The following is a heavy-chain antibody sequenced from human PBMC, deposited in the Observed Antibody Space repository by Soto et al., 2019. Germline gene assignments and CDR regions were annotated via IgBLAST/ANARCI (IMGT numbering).Heavy chain of an antibody. CDR1: GFTIRRNG. J-gene: IGHJ4*03. V-gene: IGHV3-33*07. CDR2: IWYDGSNK. D-gene: IGHD6-19*01. CDR3: ARDPSGWPRGASYFDY. Sequence: SQRDSCGVSGFTIRRNGRSWVSKTQGRLEGLAVIWYDGSNKYYADSVKGRFTISRDNSKNTLYLQMNSLRAEDTAVYYCARDPSGWPRGASYFDYWGQGTLVTVSS.